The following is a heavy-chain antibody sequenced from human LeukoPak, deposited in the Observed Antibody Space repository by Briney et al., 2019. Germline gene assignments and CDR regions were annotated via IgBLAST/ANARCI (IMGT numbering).Heavy chain of an antibody. CDR1: GYTLTELS. J-gene: IGHJ4*02. V-gene: IGHV1-24*01. Sequence: ASVKVSCKVSGYTLTELSMHWVRQAPGKGLEWMGGFDPEDSETIYAQKFQGRVTMTEDTSTDTAYMELSSLRSEDTAVYYCATSPLATQWLRCHYWGQGTLVTVSS. CDR3: ATSPLATQWLRCHY. CDR2: FDPEDSET. D-gene: IGHD5-12*01.